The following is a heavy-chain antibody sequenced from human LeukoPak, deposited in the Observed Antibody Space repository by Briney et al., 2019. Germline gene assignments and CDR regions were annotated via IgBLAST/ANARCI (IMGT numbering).Heavy chain of an antibody. V-gene: IGHV3-23*01. CDR1: GFTFSSYA. CDR2: ISGSGGST. Sequence: GGSLRLSCAASGFTFSSYAMSWVRQAPGKGLEWVSAISGSGGSTYYADSVKGRFTISRDNSKNTLYLQMNSLRAEDTAVYYCAKDQEYDFWSGYYPHYWGQGTLVTVSS. J-gene: IGHJ4*02. CDR3: AKDQEYDFWSGYYPHY. D-gene: IGHD3-3*01.